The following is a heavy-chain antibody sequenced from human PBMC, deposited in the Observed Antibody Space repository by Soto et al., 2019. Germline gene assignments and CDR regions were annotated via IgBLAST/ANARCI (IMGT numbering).Heavy chain of an antibody. CDR3: ARVVGIFGAPYNWFDP. CDR1: GGTFSSYA. V-gene: IGHV1-69*13. D-gene: IGHD3-3*01. Sequence: EASVKVSCKASGGTFSSYAISWVRQAPGQGLEWMGGIIPIFGTANYAQKFQGRVTITADESTSTAYMELSSLRSEDTAVYYCARVVGIFGAPYNWFDPWGQGTLVTVSS. J-gene: IGHJ5*02. CDR2: IIPIFGTA.